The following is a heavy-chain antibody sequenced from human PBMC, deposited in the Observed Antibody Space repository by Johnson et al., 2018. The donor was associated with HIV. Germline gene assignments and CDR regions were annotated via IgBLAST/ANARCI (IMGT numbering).Heavy chain of an antibody. CDR2: ISYDGSNK. D-gene: IGHD2-15*01. Sequence: QVQLVESGGGVVQPGRSLRLSCAASGFTFSSYAMHWVRQAPGKGLEWVAVISYDGSNKYYADSVKGRFTISRDNSKNTLYLQMNSLRAEDTAVYYCARGYCSGGSCYSEDAFDIWGQGTMVTVSS. CDR1: GFTFSSYA. CDR3: ARGYCSGGSCYSEDAFDI. V-gene: IGHV3-30-3*01. J-gene: IGHJ3*02.